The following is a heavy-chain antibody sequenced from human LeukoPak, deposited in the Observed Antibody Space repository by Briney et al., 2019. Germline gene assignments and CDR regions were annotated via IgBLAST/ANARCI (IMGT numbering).Heavy chain of an antibody. CDR2: ISNSGTTI. CDR1: GFSFSSYG. Sequence: GGSLRLSCEASGFSFSSYGMNWVRQAPGRGLEWVSYISNSGTTIYYADSVKGRFTISRDNAKNSLYLQMNTLRAEDTAVYYCARGGAVRPDYWGQGTLVTVSS. CDR3: ARGGAVRPDY. V-gene: IGHV3-48*01. D-gene: IGHD6-6*01. J-gene: IGHJ4*02.